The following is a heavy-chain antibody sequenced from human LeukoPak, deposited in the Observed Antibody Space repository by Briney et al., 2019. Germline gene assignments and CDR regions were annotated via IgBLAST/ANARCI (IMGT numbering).Heavy chain of an antibody. V-gene: IGHV4-59*01. CDR3: ARGGYYGSGNDFRFDP. D-gene: IGHD3-10*01. J-gene: IGHJ5*02. Sequence: PSETLSLTCTVSGGSINSYYWSWIRQPPGKGLKCIGYIHYTGSTNYNPSLKSRVTISVDTSKSQFSLRLSSVTAADTAIYYCARGGYYGSGNDFRFDPWGQGTLVTVSS. CDR1: GGSINSYY. CDR2: IHYTGST.